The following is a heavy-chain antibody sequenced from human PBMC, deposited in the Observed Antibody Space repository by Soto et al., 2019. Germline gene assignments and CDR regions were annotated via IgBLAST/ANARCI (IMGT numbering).Heavy chain of an antibody. D-gene: IGHD2-2*01. CDR2: INHSGST. CDR1: GGSFSGYY. V-gene: IGHV4-34*01. CDR3: ARKCSSTSCYAYHFDY. Sequence: AETLSLTCAVYGGSFSGYYWSWIRQPPGKGLEWIGEINHSGSTNYNPSLKSRVTISVDTSKNQFSLKLSSVTAADTAVYYCARKCSSTSCYAYHFDYWGQGTLVTVSS. J-gene: IGHJ4*02.